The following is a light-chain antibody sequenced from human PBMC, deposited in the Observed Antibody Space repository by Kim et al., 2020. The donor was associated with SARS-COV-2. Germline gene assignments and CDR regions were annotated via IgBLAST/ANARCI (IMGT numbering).Light chain of an antibody. J-gene: IGLJ7*01. CDR2: AVT. Sequence: QSALTQPASLSGSPGQSITISCTGTSSDIGGYNFVSWYQQHPGKAPKLMIYAVTNRPSGVSNRFSGSKSGNTASLTISGLQAEDEADYYCSSYTISTTVVFGGGTQLTVL. CDR3: SSYTISTTVV. V-gene: IGLV2-14*03. CDR1: SSDIGGYNF.